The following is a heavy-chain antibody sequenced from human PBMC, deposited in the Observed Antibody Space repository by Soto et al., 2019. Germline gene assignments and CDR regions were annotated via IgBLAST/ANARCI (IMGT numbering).Heavy chain of an antibody. D-gene: IGHD2-2*01. V-gene: IGHV3-13*01. CDR3: ARALGEKANIVVPQPFWFDP. CDR2: IGTAGDT. J-gene: IGHJ5*02. Sequence: SGGSLRLSCAASGFTFSSYDMHWVRQATGKGLEWVSAIGTAGDTYYPGSVKGRFTISRENAKNSLYLQMNSLRAEDTAVYYCARALGEKANIVVPQPFWFDPWGQGTLVTVSS. CDR1: GFTFSSYD.